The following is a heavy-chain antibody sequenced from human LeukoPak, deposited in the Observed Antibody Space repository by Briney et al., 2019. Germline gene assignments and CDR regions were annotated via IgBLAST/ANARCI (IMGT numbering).Heavy chain of an antibody. CDR3: ASRQSSGWYPLGY. J-gene: IGHJ4*02. V-gene: IGHV1-69*01. CDR2: IIPIFGTA. Sequence: ASVKVSCKASGGTFSSYAISWVRQAPGQGLEWMGGIIPIFGTANYAQKFQGRVTITADESTSTAYMELSSLRSEDTAVYHCASRQSSGWYPLGYWGQGTLVTVSS. CDR1: GGTFSSYA. D-gene: IGHD6-19*01.